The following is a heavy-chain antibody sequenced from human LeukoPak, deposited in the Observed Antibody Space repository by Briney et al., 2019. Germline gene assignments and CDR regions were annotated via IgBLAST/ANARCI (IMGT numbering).Heavy chain of an antibody. CDR2: INHSGLT. CDR1: AASFSDYY. D-gene: IGHD5-24*01. Sequence: SETLSRTCAVYAASFSDYYWSWIRQPPGKGLEWIGEINHSGLTNYNPSLESRVSISVDTSKNRFSLKLSSVTAADTAVYYCARRLQSASQNMDVWGKGTTVTVSS. V-gene: IGHV4-34*01. CDR3: ARRLQSASQNMDV. J-gene: IGHJ6*03.